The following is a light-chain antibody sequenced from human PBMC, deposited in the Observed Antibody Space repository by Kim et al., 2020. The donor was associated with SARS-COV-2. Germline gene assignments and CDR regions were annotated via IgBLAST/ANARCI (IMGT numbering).Light chain of an antibody. CDR2: YDS. CDR3: QVWDSSSDHVV. J-gene: IGLJ2*01. V-gene: IGLV3-21*04. Sequence: APGKTARITSGGNDIGSKSVQWYQQKPGQAPVLVIYYDSDRPSGIPERFSGSNSGNTATLTISRIEAGDEADYYCQVWDSSSDHVVFGGRTQLTV. CDR1: DIGSKS.